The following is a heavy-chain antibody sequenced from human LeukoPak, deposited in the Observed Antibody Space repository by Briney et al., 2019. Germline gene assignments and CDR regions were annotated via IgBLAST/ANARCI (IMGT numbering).Heavy chain of an antibody. CDR3: ARGSGGSVGDYYYGMDV. CDR1: GYTFTSYY. V-gene: IGHV1-46*01. J-gene: IGHJ6*02. CDR2: INPSGGST. Sequence: ASVKVSCKASGYTFTSYYMHWMRQAPGQGLEWMGIINPSGGSTSYAQKFQGRVTMTRDTSTSTVYMELSSLRSEDTAVYYCARGSGGSVGDYYYGMDVWGQGTTVTVSS. D-gene: IGHD6-25*01.